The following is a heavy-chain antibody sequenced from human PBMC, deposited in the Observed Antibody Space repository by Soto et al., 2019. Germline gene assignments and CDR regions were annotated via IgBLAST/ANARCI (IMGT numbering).Heavy chain of an antibody. CDR3: ARLGASRTLV. CDR2: VYYTGDT. Sequence: SETLSLTCNVAGGSINSYYWSWIRQSPGKGLEWIGYVYYTGDTNYNPSLKSRVTISVDPSKSQFSLKMNSVTAADTAVYFCARLGASRTLVWGQGTMVTVSS. J-gene: IGHJ3*01. V-gene: IGHV4-59*01. D-gene: IGHD7-27*01. CDR1: GGSINSYY.